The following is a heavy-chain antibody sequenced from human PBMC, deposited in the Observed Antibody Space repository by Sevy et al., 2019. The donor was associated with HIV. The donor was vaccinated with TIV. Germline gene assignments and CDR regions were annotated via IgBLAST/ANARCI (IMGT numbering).Heavy chain of an antibody. CDR2: IKQDGSEK. J-gene: IGHJ4*02. CDR3: ARDGVMGSY. CDR1: GFTCSSYW. D-gene: IGHD3-16*01. Sequence: GGSLRLSCAASGFTCSSYWMSWVRQAPGKGLEWVANIKQDGSEKNYVDSLKGRFTISRDNAKNSLYLQMNSLRADDTAVYYCARDGVMGSYWGQGTLVTVSS. V-gene: IGHV3-7*01.